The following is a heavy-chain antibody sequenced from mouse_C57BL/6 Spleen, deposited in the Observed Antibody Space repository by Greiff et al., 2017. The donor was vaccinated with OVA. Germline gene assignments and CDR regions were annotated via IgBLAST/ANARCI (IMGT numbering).Heavy chain of an antibody. CDR3: ARAVVAHWYFDV. D-gene: IGHD1-1*01. V-gene: IGHV1-50*01. J-gene: IGHJ1*03. Sequence: QVQLQQPGAELVKPGASVKLSCKASGYTFTSYWMQWVKQRPGQGLEWIGEIDPSDSYTNSNQKFKGKATLTVDTSSSTAYMQLSSLTSEDSAVDYCARAVVAHWYFDVWGTGTTVTVSS. CDR2: IDPSDSYT. CDR1: GYTFTSYW.